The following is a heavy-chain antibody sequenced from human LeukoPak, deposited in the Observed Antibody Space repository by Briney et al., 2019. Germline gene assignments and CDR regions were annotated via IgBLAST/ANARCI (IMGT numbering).Heavy chain of an antibody. J-gene: IGHJ4*02. D-gene: IGHD6-6*01. CDR2: INPNSGGA. Sequence: GASVKVSCKASGYXFTDYYIHWVRQAPGQGREWMGWINPNSGGADYAQKFQVRVTVTRDTSISTAYMELTSLRSDDTALYYCARGGTAARPFDYWGQGTLVTVSS. CDR1: GYXFTDYY. V-gene: IGHV1-2*02. CDR3: ARGGTAARPFDY.